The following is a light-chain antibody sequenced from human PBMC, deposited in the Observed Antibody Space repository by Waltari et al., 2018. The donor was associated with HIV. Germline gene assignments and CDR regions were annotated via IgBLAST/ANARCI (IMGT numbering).Light chain of an antibody. CDR3: QSFDSSLSGYV. J-gene: IGLJ1*01. Sequence: QSVLTQPPSVSGAPGQRVTISCTGSSSNIGAGFDVHWYQQLPGTAPKRLLYDNPNRPSGGPDRFSGSRSGSSASLAITGLQAEDEADYYCQSFDSSLSGYVFGTGTKVTVL. CDR2: DNP. CDR1: SSNIGAGFD. V-gene: IGLV1-40*01.